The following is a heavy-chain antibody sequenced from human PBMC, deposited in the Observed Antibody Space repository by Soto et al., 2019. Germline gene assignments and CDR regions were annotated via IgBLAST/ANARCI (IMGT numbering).Heavy chain of an antibody. CDR3: AAEVYEKGPYYFDF. V-gene: IGHV3-23*01. CDR1: GFTFSKFA. J-gene: IGHJ4*02. D-gene: IGHD3-3*01. Sequence: GGSLRLSCAASGFTFSKFAMTWVRQATGKGLEWVSTISDNGGSTYYADSVKGRFTISRDNSKNTLFLQMSSLRAEDTAVYFCAAEVYEKGPYYFDFWAQGTLVTVSS. CDR2: ISDNGGST.